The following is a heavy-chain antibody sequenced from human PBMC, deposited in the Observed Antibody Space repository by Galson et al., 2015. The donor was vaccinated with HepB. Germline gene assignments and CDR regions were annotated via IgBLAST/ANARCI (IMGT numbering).Heavy chain of an antibody. CDR1: TFIFSTYS. CDR2: ISSSSTTI. J-gene: IGHJ4*02. Sequence: SLRLSCAVSTFIFSTYSMNWVRQAPGKGLEWVSYISSSSTTICYADSVKGRFTISRDNAKNSLYLQMNSLRAEDMAVYYCVFLRGNDLKPLDYWGQGTLVTVSS. D-gene: IGHD5-12*01. CDR3: VFLRGNDLKPLDY. V-gene: IGHV3-48*04.